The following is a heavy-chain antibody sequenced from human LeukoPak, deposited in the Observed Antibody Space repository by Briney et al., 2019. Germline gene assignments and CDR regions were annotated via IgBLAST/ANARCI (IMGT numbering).Heavy chain of an antibody. CDR2: MYYSGST. CDR1: GGSISSSSYY. Sequence: SETLSLTCTVSGGSISSSSYYWGWIRQPPGKGLEWIGSMYYSGSTYYNPSLKSRVTISVDRSKDQFSLKLSSVTAADTAMYYCARERAPYTSSYYWGQGTLVTVSS. J-gene: IGHJ4*02. D-gene: IGHD6-13*01. V-gene: IGHV4-39*07. CDR3: ARERAPYTSSYY.